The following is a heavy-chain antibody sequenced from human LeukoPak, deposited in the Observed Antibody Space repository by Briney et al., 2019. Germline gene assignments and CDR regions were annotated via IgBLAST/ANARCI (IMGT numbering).Heavy chain of an antibody. J-gene: IGHJ5*02. CDR3: AKAYSSSWYVGFGP. V-gene: IGHV3-9*01. CDR2: ISWNSGSI. CDR1: GFTFDDYA. D-gene: IGHD6-13*01. Sequence: PGRSRRLSCAAAGFTFDDYAMHWVRQAPGKGLEWVSGISWNSGSIGYADSVKGRFTISRDNAKNSLYLQMNSLRAEDTALYYCAKAYSSSWYVGFGPWGQGTLVTVSS.